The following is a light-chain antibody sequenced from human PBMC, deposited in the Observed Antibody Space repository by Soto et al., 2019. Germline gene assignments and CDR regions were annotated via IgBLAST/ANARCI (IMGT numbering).Light chain of an antibody. CDR2: DAS. Sequence: EIVLTQSPATLSLSPGERATLSCRASQSVSNNLAWYQHKPGQAPRLLIYDASNRATGIPARVSGSGSGTDFTLTISSLEPEDFAVYYCLQRSTWPWAFGQGTKVEIK. J-gene: IGKJ1*01. CDR3: LQRSTWPWA. CDR1: QSVSNN. V-gene: IGKV3-11*01.